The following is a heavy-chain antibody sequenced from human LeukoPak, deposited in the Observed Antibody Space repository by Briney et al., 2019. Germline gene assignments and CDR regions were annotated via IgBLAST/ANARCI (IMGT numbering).Heavy chain of an antibody. CDR3: ARAAGEMATIRY. Sequence: GGSLRLSCAASEFTFSSYFMNWVRQTPGKGLEWVSSISSGSTYIYYADSVKGRFTISRDNAKNSLYLQMNSLRAEDTAVYYCARAAGEMATIRYWGQGTLVTVSS. D-gene: IGHD5-24*01. J-gene: IGHJ4*02. CDR2: ISSGSTYI. V-gene: IGHV3-21*01. CDR1: EFTFSSYF.